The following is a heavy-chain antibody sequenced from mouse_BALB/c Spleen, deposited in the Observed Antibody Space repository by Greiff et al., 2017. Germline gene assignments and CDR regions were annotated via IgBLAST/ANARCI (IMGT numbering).Heavy chain of an antibody. CDR2: ISTYYGNT. V-gene: IGHV1-67*01. Sequence: VQLQESGPELVRPGVSVKISCKGSGYTFTDYAMHWVKQSHAKSLEWIGVISTYYGNTNYNQKFKGKATMTVDKSSSTAYMELARLTSEDSAIYYGERRRGGEGYAMDYWGQGTSVTVSS. J-gene: IGHJ4*01. CDR3: ERRRGGEGYAMDY. CDR1: GYTFTDYA.